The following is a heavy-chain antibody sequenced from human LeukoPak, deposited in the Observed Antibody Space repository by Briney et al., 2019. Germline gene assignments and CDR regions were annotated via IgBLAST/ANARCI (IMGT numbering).Heavy chain of an antibody. J-gene: IGHJ4*02. CDR3: ACSSVDIVHFDY. D-gene: IGHD5-12*01. CDR1: GGSISNYY. V-gene: IGHV4-4*07. CDR2: IYSSGST. Sequence: PSETLSLTCTVSGGSISNYYWSWIRQPAGKGLEWIGRIYSSGSTNYNPSLKSRVTVSVDTSKNQFSLRLSSVTAADTAVYYCACSSVDIVHFDYWGQGTLVTVSS.